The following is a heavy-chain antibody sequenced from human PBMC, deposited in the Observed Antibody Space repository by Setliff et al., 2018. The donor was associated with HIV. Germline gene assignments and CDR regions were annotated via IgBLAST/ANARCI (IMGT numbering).Heavy chain of an antibody. J-gene: IGHJ4*02. CDR3: ARERLRFLEWLPLDY. D-gene: IGHD3-3*01. V-gene: IGHV3-23*01. CDR2: ISGSGGTT. Sequence: GGSLRLSCAASGFTFSSYAMSWVRQAPGKGLEWVSVISGSGGTTYYADSVKGRFTISRDNSKNTVFLQMNSLRAEDTAVYYCARERLRFLEWLPLDYWGQGTLVTVSS. CDR1: GFTFSSYA.